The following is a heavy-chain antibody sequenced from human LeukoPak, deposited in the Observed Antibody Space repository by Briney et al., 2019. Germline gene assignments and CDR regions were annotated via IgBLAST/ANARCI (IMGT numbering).Heavy chain of an antibody. CDR3: ARMAHGDLFDI. Sequence: SETLSLTCSVSGGSISSYYWSWIRQPPGKGLEWIGYIYYSGSTNYNPSLKSRVTISVDTSKNQFSLKLSSVTAADTAVYYCARMAHGDLFDIWGQGTMVTVSS. CDR1: GGSISSYY. CDR2: IYYSGST. D-gene: IGHD4-17*01. J-gene: IGHJ3*02. V-gene: IGHV4-59*01.